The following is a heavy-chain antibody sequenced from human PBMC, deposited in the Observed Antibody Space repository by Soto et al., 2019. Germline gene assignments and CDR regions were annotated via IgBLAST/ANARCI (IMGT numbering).Heavy chain of an antibody. CDR2: IYYSGST. D-gene: IGHD6-19*01. J-gene: IGHJ5*02. CDR1: GGSISSSSYY. Sequence: SETLSLTCTVSGGSISSSSYYWGWIRQPPGKGLEWIGSIYYSGSTYYNPSLKSRVTISVDTSKNQFSLKLSSVTAADTAVYYCARHHRGVGLPQWLETLGWFDPWGQGTLVTVSS. V-gene: IGHV4-39*01. CDR3: ARHHRGVGLPQWLETLGWFDP.